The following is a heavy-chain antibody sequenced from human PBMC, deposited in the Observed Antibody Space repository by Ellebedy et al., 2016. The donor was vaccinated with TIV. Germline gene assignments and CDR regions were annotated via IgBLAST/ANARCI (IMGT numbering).Heavy chain of an antibody. J-gene: IGHJ4*02. D-gene: IGHD1-14*01. CDR1: GFSFSSYW. CDR2: INRDGSST. V-gene: IGHV3-74*01. Sequence: PGGSLRLSCAASGFSFSSYWMHWVRQAPGKGLVWVSRINRDGSSTNYADSVKGRFTCSRDNAKNTVYLQINSLRDEDTAVYYCARGAPNAWYNDYWGQGTLVTVSS. CDR3: ARGAPNAWYNDY.